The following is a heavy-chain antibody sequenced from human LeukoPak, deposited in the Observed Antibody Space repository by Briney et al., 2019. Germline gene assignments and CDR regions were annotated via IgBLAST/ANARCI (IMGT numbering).Heavy chain of an antibody. J-gene: IGHJ4*02. V-gene: IGHV4-30-4*01. Sequence: SETLSLTCTVSGGSISSGDYYWSWIRQPPGKGLEWIVYIYYSGSTYYNPSLKSRVTISVDTSKNQFSLKLSSVTAADTAVYYCARAGRYCSSTSCYGLSYWGQGTLVTVSS. D-gene: IGHD2-2*01. CDR2: IYYSGST. CDR1: GGSISSGDYY. CDR3: ARAGRYCSSTSCYGLSY.